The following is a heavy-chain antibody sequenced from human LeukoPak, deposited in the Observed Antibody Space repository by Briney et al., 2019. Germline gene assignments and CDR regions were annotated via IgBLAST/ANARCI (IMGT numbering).Heavy chain of an antibody. CDR2: IYYTGSA. CDR1: GASISSDY. Sequence: SETLSLTCTVSGASISSDYWSWLRQPPGKGLEWIGYIYYTGSANYNPSLKSRLTMSVDTSKNQFSLKLSSVTAADMAVYYCARRGAFNALNCWGRGTLVTVSS. D-gene: IGHD2-15*01. J-gene: IGHJ4*02. V-gene: IGHV4-59*08. CDR3: ARRGAFNALNC.